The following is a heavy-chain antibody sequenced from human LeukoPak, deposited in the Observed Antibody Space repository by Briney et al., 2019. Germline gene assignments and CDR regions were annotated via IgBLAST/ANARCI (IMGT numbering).Heavy chain of an antibody. D-gene: IGHD2-2*01. V-gene: IGHV3-21*01. Sequence: KAGGSLRLSCAASGFTFSSYSMNWVRQAPGKGLEWVSSISSSSSYIYYADSVKGRFTISRDNAKNSLYLQMNSLRAEDTAMYYCARDSLFVVVGAFDIWGQGTMVTVSS. CDR1: GFTFSSYS. J-gene: IGHJ3*02. CDR3: ARDSLFVVVGAFDI. CDR2: ISSSSSYI.